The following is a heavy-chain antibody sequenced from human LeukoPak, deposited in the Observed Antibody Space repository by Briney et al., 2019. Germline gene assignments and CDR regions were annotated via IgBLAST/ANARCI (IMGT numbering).Heavy chain of an antibody. CDR1: GGSISNYY. CDR2: IYTSGST. CDR3: ARDDNSSSREFDY. D-gene: IGHD6-6*01. Sequence: PSETLSLTCTVSGGSISNYYWSWIRQPAGKGLEWIGHIYTSGSTNYNPSLKGRVTMSVDTSKNQFSLKLSSVTAADTAVYYCARDDNSSSREFDYWGQGTLVTVSS. V-gene: IGHV4-4*07. J-gene: IGHJ4*02.